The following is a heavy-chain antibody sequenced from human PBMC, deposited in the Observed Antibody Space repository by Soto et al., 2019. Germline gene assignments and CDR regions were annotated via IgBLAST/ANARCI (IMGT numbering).Heavy chain of an antibody. Sequence: SETLSLTCTVSGGSISSSSYYWGWIRQPPGKGLEWIGSIYYSGSTYYNPSLKSRVTISVDTSKNQFSLKLSSVTAADTAVYYCARQLSSGPNDNFDYWGQGTLVTVSS. CDR1: GGSISSSSYY. J-gene: IGHJ4*02. CDR3: ARQLSSGPNDNFDY. CDR2: IYYSGST. D-gene: IGHD6-19*01. V-gene: IGHV4-39*01.